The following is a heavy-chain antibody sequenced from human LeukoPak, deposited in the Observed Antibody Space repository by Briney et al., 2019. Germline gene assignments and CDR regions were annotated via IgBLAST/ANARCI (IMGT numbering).Heavy chain of an antibody. CDR2: IYYSGST. D-gene: IGHD3-22*01. V-gene: IGHV4-59*11. Sequence: NPSETLSLTCTVSGGSISSHFWSWIRQPPGKGLEWIGYIYYSGSTNYNPSLKSRVTISVDTSKNQFSLKLSSVTAADTAVYYCARGVGMSSGYLDYWGQGTLVTVSS. CDR1: GGSISSHF. J-gene: IGHJ4*02. CDR3: ARGVGMSSGYLDY.